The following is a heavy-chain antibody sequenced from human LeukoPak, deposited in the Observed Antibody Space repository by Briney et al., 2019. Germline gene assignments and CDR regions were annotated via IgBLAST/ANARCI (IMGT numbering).Heavy chain of an antibody. D-gene: IGHD1-26*01. V-gene: IGHV3-15*01. CDR3: TTDISWEHQPSY. CDR1: GFTVSRNY. J-gene: IGHJ4*02. CDR2: IKRNADAGTT. Sequence: KSGGSLRLSCAASGFTVSRNYMTWVRQAPGKGLEWVGHIKRNADAGTTPDYATPVKGRFTISRDDSRNTLYLQMNSLTTEDTAVYYCTTDISWEHQPSYWGQGTLVTVSS.